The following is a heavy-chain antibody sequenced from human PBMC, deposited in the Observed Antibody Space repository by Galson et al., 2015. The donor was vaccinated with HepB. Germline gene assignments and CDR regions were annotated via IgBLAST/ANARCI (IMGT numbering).Heavy chain of an antibody. Sequence: SLRLSCAASGFTFSDYYMSWIRQAPGEGLEWLSYIRRSGSIVYYADSVKGRFTISRDNAKNSLYLQMNSLRGEDTAVYYCATGEPYYYGSGSYLSFAYWGQGTLVTVSS. CDR1: GFTFSDYY. D-gene: IGHD3-10*01. CDR3: ATGEPYYYGSGSYLSFAY. J-gene: IGHJ4*02. CDR2: IRRSGSIV. V-gene: IGHV3-11*01.